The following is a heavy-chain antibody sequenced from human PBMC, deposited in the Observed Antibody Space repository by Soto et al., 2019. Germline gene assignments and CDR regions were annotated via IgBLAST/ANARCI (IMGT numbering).Heavy chain of an antibody. J-gene: IGHJ6*02. CDR2: INPSGGRT. Sequence: ASVKVSCKSSGYTFINHYVHWVRQAPGQGLEWMGMINPSGGRTTYPQKFQGRVTMTRDTSTSTVYVELSSLRSDDTAVFYCAREKASTSLLTHYYYAMDVWGQGTTVTVS. CDR3: AREKASTSLLTHYYYAMDV. V-gene: IGHV1-46*01. CDR1: GYTFINHY.